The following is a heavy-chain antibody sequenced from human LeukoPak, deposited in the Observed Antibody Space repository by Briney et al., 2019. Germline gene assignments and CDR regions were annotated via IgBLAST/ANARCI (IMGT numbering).Heavy chain of an antibody. CDR3: ARPSGGTYFDY. D-gene: IGHD2-15*01. CDR2: INPSGGST. CDR1: GGTFSSYA. V-gene: IGHV1-46*01. J-gene: IGHJ4*02. Sequence: GASVKVSCKASGGTFSSYAISWVRQAPGQGLEWMGIINPSGGSTSYAQKFQGRVTMTRDMSTSTVYMELSSLRSEDTAVYYCARPSGGTYFDYWGQGTLVTVSS.